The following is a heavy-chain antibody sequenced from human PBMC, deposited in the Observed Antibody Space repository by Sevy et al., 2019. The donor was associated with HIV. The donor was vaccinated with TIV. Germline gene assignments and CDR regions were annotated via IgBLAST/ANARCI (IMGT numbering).Heavy chain of an antibody. Sequence: GGSLRLSCTASGVNLNDYAMHWVRQVPGKGLEWVSSINYNADNIFYADSVKGRFTISRDNVQKSLYLQMDSLRVDDTALYYCTKDAGSGSFFSGYSYWNYMDVWGQGTTLTVSS. D-gene: IGHD1-26*01. CDR2: INYNADNI. CDR1: GVNLNDYA. V-gene: IGHV3-9*01. CDR3: TKDAGSGSFFSGYSYWNYMDV. J-gene: IGHJ6*03.